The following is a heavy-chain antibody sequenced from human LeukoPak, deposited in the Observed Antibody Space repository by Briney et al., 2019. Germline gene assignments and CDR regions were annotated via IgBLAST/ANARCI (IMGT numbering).Heavy chain of an antibody. Sequence: PGGSLRLSCAASGFTFSNYAMSWVRQAPGKGLEWVSAITGSGGNTYYAHSVKGWFTISRDNSKNTVFLQMNSLRAEDTAVYYCAKWGDYDVLTGYYVSDYWGQGTLVTVSS. CDR1: GFTFSNYA. CDR3: AKWGDYDVLTGYYVSDY. J-gene: IGHJ4*02. CDR2: ITGSGGNT. D-gene: IGHD3-9*01. V-gene: IGHV3-23*01.